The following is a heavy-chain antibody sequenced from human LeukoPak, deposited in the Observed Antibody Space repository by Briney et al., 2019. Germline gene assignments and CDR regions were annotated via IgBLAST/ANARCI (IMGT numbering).Heavy chain of an antibody. CDR3: ARVRCSSTSCYERGSDY. J-gene: IGHJ4*02. Sequence: ASVKVSCKASGGTFSSYAISWVRQAPGQGLEWMGGIIPIFGTANYAQKFQGRVTITADESTSTAYMELSSLRSEDTAVYYCARVRCSSTSCYERGSDYWGQGTLVTVSS. D-gene: IGHD2-2*01. CDR1: GGTFSSYA. V-gene: IGHV1-69*13. CDR2: IIPIFGTA.